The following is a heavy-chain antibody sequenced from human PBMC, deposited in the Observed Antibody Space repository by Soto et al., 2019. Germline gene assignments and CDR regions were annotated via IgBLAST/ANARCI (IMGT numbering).Heavy chain of an antibody. CDR2: IWYDGSKK. CDR3: AGAAFWVFNSIWCGAWFAP. D-gene: IGHD3-3*01. Sequence: PGGSLRLSCAASGFTFSSYGMHWVRQAPGKGLEWVAVIWYDGSKKYYADSVKGRFTISRDTSENTLYLQMDSLRVEDTAVYYWAGAAFWVFNSIWCGAWFAPGGQGA. V-gene: IGHV3-30*02. CDR1: GFTFSSYG. J-gene: IGHJ5*02.